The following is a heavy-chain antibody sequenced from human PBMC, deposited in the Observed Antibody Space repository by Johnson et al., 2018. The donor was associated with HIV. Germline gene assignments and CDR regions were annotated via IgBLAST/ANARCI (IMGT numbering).Heavy chain of an antibody. J-gene: IGHJ3*02. CDR3: ARGHYYDTGHDAFDI. Sequence: VQLVESGGGVVQPGRSLRLSCAASGFTFSSYAMHWVRQAPGKGLEWVAVISYDGSNKYYADSVKGRFTISRDNSKNTLYLQMNSLRAEDTAVYYCARGHYYDTGHDAFDIWGQGTMVTVSS. D-gene: IGHD3-22*01. CDR1: GFTFSSYA. V-gene: IGHV3-30*14. CDR2: ISYDGSNK.